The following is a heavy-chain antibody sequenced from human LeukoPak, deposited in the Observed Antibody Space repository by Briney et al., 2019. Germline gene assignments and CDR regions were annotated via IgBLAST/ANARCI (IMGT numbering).Heavy chain of an antibody. J-gene: IGHJ2*01. D-gene: IGHD4-17*01. Sequence: SETLSLTCTVSGGSISSGGYYWSWIRQPPGKGLEWIGYIYYSGSTYYNPSLKSRVTISVDASKNQFSLKLSSVTAADTAVYCCARDYGDYSWWYFDLWGRGTLVTVSS. CDR3: ARDYGDYSWWYFDL. V-gene: IGHV4-31*03. CDR2: IYYSGST. CDR1: GGSISSGGYY.